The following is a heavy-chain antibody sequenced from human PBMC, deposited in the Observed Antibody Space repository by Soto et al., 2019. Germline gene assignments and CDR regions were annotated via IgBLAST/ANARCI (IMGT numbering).Heavy chain of an antibody. CDR1: GGSISSSSYY. Sequence: QLKLQESGPGLVKPSETLSLTCTVSGGSISSSSYYWGWIRQPPGKGLEWIGSIYYSGSTYYNPSLKSRVTISVDTSKNQFSLKLSSVTAADTAVYYCAGVQQLLLEGLFDPWGQGTLVTVSS. CDR2: IYYSGST. J-gene: IGHJ5*02. D-gene: IGHD6-13*01. CDR3: AGVQQLLLEGLFDP. V-gene: IGHV4-39*01.